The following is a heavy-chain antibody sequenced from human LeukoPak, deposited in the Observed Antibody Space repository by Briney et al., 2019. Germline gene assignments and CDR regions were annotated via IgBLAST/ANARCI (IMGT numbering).Heavy chain of an antibody. D-gene: IGHD5-12*01. CDR1: GFTFSSYE. V-gene: IGHV3-21*01. CDR3: ARGGAAYSGYDSYWFDP. Sequence: GGSLRLSCAASGFTFSSYEMNWVRQAPGKGLEWVSSISSSSSYIYYADSVKGRFTISRDNAKNSLYLQMNSLRAEDTAVYYCARGGAAYSGYDSYWFDPWGQGTLVTVSS. J-gene: IGHJ5*02. CDR2: ISSSSSYI.